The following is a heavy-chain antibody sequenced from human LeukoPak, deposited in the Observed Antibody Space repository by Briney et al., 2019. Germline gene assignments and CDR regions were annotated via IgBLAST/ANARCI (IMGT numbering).Heavy chain of an antibody. CDR1: GFTFSSYG. CDR2: ISYDGSNK. D-gene: IGHD5-18*01. CDR3: AKDRGYSYGYPDY. Sequence: PGGTLRLSCAASGFTFSSYGMHWVRQAPGNGLEWVAVISYDGSNKYYADSVKGRFTISRDNSKNTLYLQMNSLRAEDTAVYYCAKDRGYSYGYPDYWGQGTLVTVSS. V-gene: IGHV3-30*18. J-gene: IGHJ4*02.